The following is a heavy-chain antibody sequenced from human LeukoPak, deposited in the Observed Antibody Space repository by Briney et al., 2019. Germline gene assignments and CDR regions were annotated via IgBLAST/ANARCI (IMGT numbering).Heavy chain of an antibody. J-gene: IGHJ4*02. CDR3: AKDFSGGSDY. CDR2: ISYDGSNK. Sequence: PGGSLRLSCAASGFTFSSYGMPWVRQAPGKGLEWVAVISYDGSNKYYADSVKGRFTISRDNSKNTLYLQMNSLRAEDTAVYYCAKDFSGGSDYWGQGTLVTVSS. D-gene: IGHD6-19*01. CDR1: GFTFSSYG. V-gene: IGHV3-30*18.